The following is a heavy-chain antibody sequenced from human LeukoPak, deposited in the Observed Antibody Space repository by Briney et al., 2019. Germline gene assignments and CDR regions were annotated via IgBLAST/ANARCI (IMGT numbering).Heavy chain of an antibody. J-gene: IGHJ4*02. V-gene: IGHV4-4*07. CDR1: GGSISSYY. D-gene: IGHD1-26*01. CDR3: ARENSGSYREFDY. CDR2: IYTSGST. Sequence: SETLSLTCTVSGGSISSYYWSWVRQPAGEGLEWIGRIYTSGSTNYNASLKSRVSMSVDTSKNQFSLKLSSVTAADTAVFYCARENSGSYREFDYWGQGTLVTVSS.